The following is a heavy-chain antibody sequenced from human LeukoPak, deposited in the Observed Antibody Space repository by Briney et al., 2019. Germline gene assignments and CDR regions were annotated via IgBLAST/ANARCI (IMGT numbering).Heavy chain of an antibody. CDR3: ASPNHGAGPAAGLPSWYFDL. CDR2: IKQDGSEK. D-gene: IGHD6-13*01. Sequence: PGGSLRLSCAASGFTFSSNYMSWVRQAPGKGLEWVAHIKQDGSEKYYVDSVKGRFTISRDNAKNSLYLQMNSLRAEDTAVYYCASPNHGAGPAAGLPSWYFDLWGRGTLVTVSS. J-gene: IGHJ2*01. V-gene: IGHV3-7*03. CDR1: GFTFSSNY.